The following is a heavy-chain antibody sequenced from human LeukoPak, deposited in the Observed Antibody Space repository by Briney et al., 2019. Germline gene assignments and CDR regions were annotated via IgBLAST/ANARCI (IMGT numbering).Heavy chain of an antibody. Sequence: SETLSLTCTVSGGSISSGSYYWSWIRQPPGKGLEWIGYIYYSGSTNYNPSLKSRVTISVDTSKNQFSLKLSSVTAADTAVYYCARGADYGGTDYWGQGTLVTVSS. CDR2: IYYSGST. V-gene: IGHV4-61*01. CDR3: ARGADYGGTDY. CDR1: GGSISSGSYY. D-gene: IGHD4-23*01. J-gene: IGHJ4*02.